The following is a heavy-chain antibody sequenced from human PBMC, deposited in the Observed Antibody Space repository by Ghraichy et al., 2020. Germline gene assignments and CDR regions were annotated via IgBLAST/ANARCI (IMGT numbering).Heavy chain of an antibody. V-gene: IGHV3-23*01. CDR1: GFTFSSYA. D-gene: IGHD2-15*01. J-gene: IGHJ4*02. CDR3: PPPSNGGFDY. Sequence: GGSLRLSCAASGFTFSSYAMSWVRQAPGKGLGWVSAISGSGGSTYYADSVKGRFTISRDNSKNTLYLQMNSLRAEDTAVYYCPPPSNGGFDYWGQGTLVTVSS. CDR2: ISGSGGST.